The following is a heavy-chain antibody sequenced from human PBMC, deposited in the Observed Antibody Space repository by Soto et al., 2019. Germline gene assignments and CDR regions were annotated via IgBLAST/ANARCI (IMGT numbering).Heavy chain of an antibody. J-gene: IGHJ4*02. Sequence: PGGSLRLSCAASGFTVSNYAMNWVRQAPGKGLEWVAGISGSTGNTYYTDSLTGRFTISRDNSKNTVYLQMHSLRAEDTALYYCAKGEDSFGFTRFDFWGQGNLVTVSS. V-gene: IGHV3-23*01. CDR2: ISGSTGNT. D-gene: IGHD5-18*01. CDR3: AKGEDSFGFTRFDF. CDR1: GFTVSNYA.